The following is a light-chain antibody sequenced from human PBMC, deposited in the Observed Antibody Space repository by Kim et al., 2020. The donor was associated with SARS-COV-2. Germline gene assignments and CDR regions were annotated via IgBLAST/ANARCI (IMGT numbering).Light chain of an antibody. CDR3: QAWDSNTGV. V-gene: IGLV3-1*01. CDR1: GLGYKY. Sequence: SVSPGQTANITCSGDGLGYKYVCWFQQKPGQSPVMVIYQDSRRPSGIPERFSGSNSGNTATLTIRGTQAIDEADYYCQAWDSNTGVFGTGTKVTVL. J-gene: IGLJ1*01. CDR2: QDS.